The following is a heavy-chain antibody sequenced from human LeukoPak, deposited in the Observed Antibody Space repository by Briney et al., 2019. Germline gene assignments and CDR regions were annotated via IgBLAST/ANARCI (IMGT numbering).Heavy chain of an antibody. Sequence: PGGSLRLSCAASGFTFSSYGMHWVRQAPGKGLEWVAFIRYDGSNKYYADSVKGRFTISRDNSKNTLYLQMNSLRAEDTAVYYCAKGQIFGVVIIDYWGQGTLVTVSS. D-gene: IGHD3-3*01. J-gene: IGHJ4*02. V-gene: IGHV3-30*02. CDR2: IRYDGSNK. CDR3: AKGQIFGVVIIDY. CDR1: GFTFSSYG.